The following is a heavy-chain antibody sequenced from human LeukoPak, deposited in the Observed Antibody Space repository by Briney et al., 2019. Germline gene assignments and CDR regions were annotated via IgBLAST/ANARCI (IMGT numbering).Heavy chain of an antibody. J-gene: IGHJ4*02. CDR2: VNHSGST. Sequence: SETLSLTCAVYGGSFSGYYWSWIRQPPGKGLEWIGEVNHSGSTNYNPPLKSRVTISVDTSKNQFSLKLSSVTAADTAVYYCAGGPYIVVVPAARLINTRYFDYWGQGTLVTVSS. CDR1: GGSFSGYY. D-gene: IGHD2-2*01. CDR3: AGGPYIVVVPAARLINTRYFDY. V-gene: IGHV4-34*01.